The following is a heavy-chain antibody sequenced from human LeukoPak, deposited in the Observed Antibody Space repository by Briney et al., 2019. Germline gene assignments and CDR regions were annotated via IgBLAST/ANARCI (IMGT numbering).Heavy chain of an antibody. J-gene: IGHJ3*02. Sequence: GASVKVSCKASGYTFTGYYMHWVRQAPGQGLEWMGWINPNSGGTNYAQKFQGWVTMTRDTSISTAYMELSRLRSDDTAVYYCARATSHIASDAFDIWGQGTMVTVSS. CDR3: ARATSHIASDAFDI. CDR1: GYTFTGYY. CDR2: INPNSGGT. V-gene: IGHV1-2*04. D-gene: IGHD6-13*01.